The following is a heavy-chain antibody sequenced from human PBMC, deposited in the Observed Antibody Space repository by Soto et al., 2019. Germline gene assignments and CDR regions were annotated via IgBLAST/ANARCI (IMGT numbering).Heavy chain of an antibody. CDR1: EVRFSFYW. CDR3: AKPPMVRTFHYGMDV. Sequence: EVQMVESGGNLVQPGGSLRVSCAASEVRFSFYWMSWVRQAPGKGLEWVADINEDGSETYYADAVKGRFTISRDDATNSLYLQRNSLRAGDTAVYFCAKPPMVRTFHYGMDVWGQGTTVTVS. V-gene: IGHV3-7*05. D-gene: IGHD3-16*01. CDR2: INEDGSET. J-gene: IGHJ6*02.